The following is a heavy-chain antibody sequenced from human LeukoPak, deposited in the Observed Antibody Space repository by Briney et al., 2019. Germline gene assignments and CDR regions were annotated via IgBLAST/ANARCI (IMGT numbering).Heavy chain of an antibody. CDR2: IWYDGSNK. D-gene: IGHD2-15*01. J-gene: IGHJ4*02. V-gene: IGHV3-33*01. CDR3: ASDSPGYDSGSYFAY. Sequence: PGGSLRLSCATSGFTFSRFGMHWVRQAPGKGLEWVAVIWYDGSNKDYADSVKGRFTISRDNSKNTLYLQMSGLRAEDTAVYYCASDSPGYDSGSYFAYWGQGTLVTVSS. CDR1: GFTFSRFG.